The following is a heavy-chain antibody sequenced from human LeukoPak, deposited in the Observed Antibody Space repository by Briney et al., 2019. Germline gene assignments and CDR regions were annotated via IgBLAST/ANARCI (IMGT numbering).Heavy chain of an antibody. V-gene: IGHV1-18*01. D-gene: IGHD1-26*01. Sequence: ASVKVSCKGSGYTFTAYDIIWVRQAPGQGLECVGLISACTGRTEYAQKFQGRVIMTTDSATSTAYMELRSLRSDDTGVYYCARDEFGRIGVGVYWGQGTPVTVSA. J-gene: IGHJ4*02. CDR2: ISACTGRT. CDR3: ARDEFGRIGVGVY. CDR1: GYTFTAYD.